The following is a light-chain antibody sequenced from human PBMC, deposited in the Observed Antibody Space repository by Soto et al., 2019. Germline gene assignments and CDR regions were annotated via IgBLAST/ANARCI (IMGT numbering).Light chain of an antibody. Sequence: QSVLTQPASVSGSPGQSITISCTGTSSDVGGYNYVSWYQQHPGKAPKLTIYEVSNRPSGVSNRFSGSKSGNTASLTISGLQAEDEADYYCSSYTSSSTNYVFGTGTKVTVL. CDR3: SSYTSSSTNYV. CDR1: SSDVGGYNY. CDR2: EVS. J-gene: IGLJ1*01. V-gene: IGLV2-14*01.